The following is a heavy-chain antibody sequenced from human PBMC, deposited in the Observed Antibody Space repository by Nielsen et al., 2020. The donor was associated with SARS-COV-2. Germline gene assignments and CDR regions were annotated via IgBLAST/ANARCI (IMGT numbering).Heavy chain of an antibody. CDR2: IYYSGST. D-gene: IGHD3-10*01. Sequence: WIRQPPGKGLGWIGYIYYSGSTNYNPSLKSRVTISVDTSKNQFSLKLSSVTAADTAVYYCARVFTMVRGVIKRENYFDYWGQGTLVTVSS. J-gene: IGHJ4*02. CDR3: ARVFTMVRGVIKRENYFDY. V-gene: IGHV4-59*01.